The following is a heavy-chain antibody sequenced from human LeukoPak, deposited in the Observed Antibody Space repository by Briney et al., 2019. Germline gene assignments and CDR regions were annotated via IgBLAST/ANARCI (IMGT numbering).Heavy chain of an antibody. Sequence: SETLSLTCTASGGSISGYYWSWVRQPPGKGLEWIGYISNGGSSSYNPSLKSRGTMSVDTSKRQFSLNLTSVTAADTAVYYCAGAQRGYTHGYLGGGYFDYWGQGTLVTVSS. J-gene: IGHJ4*02. D-gene: IGHD5-18*01. V-gene: IGHV4-59*12. CDR3: AGAQRGYTHGYLGGGYFDY. CDR2: ISNGGSS. CDR1: GGSISGYY.